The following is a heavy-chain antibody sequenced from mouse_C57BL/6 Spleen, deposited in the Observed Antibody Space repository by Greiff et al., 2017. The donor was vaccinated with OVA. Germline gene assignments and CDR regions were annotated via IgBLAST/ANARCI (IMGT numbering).Heavy chain of an antibody. Sequence: QVQLQQSGAELAKPGASVKLSCKASGYTFTSYWMHWVKQRPGQGLEWIGYINPSSGYTKYNQKFKDKATLTADKSSSTAYMQLSSLTYEDSAVYYCARLITTVVATRDYYAMDYWGQGTSVTVSS. V-gene: IGHV1-7*01. CDR1: GYTFTSYW. J-gene: IGHJ4*01. CDR2: INPSSGYT. CDR3: ARLITTVVATRDYYAMDY. D-gene: IGHD1-1*01.